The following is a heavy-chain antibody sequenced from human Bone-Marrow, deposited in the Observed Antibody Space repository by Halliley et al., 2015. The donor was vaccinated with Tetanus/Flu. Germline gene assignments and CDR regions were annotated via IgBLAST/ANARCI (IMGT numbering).Heavy chain of an antibody. D-gene: IGHD3-22*01. V-gene: IGHV4-61*01. J-gene: IGHJ4*02. Sequence: SLTCTVSGGSVSSGSYYWSWVRQPPGKGLEWIGYIYYRGNTNYNPSLKSRVTMSVDTSKNQFSLQLSSVTAADTAVYYCARVVHYYDSTSYYGSRFHFDYWGQGSLVTVSS. CDR2: IYYRGNT. CDR1: GGSVSSGSYY. CDR3: ARVVHYYDSTSYYGSRFHFDY.